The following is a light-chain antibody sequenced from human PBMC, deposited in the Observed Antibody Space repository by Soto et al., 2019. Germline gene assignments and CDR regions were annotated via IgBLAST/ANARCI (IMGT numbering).Light chain of an antibody. CDR1: SSDVGGYNY. V-gene: IGLV2-14*01. CDR2: DVS. Sequence: QSALTQPASVSGSPGQSITISCTGTSSDVGGYNYVSWYQQRPGKAPKLMIYDVSNRPSGVSNRFSGSKSGNTASLTISGLQAEDKADYYCSSYTSSSTYVFGTGTKVTVL. J-gene: IGLJ1*01. CDR3: SSYTSSSTYV.